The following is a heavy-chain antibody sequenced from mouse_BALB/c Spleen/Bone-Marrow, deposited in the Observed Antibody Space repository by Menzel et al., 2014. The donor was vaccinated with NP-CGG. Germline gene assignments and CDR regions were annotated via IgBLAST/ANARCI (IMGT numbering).Heavy chain of an antibody. CDR3: ARYYYGYYFDY. V-gene: IGHV14-3*02. D-gene: IGHD1-1*01. J-gene: IGHJ2*01. Sequence: VQLKESGAELVKPGASVKLSCTASGFNIKDTYMHWVKQRPEQGLEWIGRIDPANGNTKYDPKFQGKATITADTSSNTAYLQLSSLTSEDTAVYYCARYYYGYYFDYWGQAPLSQSPQ. CDR2: IDPANGNT. CDR1: GFNIKDTY.